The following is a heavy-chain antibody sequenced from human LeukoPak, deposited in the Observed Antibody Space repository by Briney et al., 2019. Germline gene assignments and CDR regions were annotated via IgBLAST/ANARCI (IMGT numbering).Heavy chain of an antibody. CDR2: MNPNSGNT. V-gene: IGHV1-8*01. CDR3: ARAPYGDYVPSSLNYYYYYGMDV. CDR1: GYTFTSYD. Sequence: ASVKVSCKASGYTFTSYDINWVRQATGQGLEWMGWMNPNSGNTGYAQKFQGRVTMTRNTSISTAYMELSSLRSEDTAVYYCARAPYGDYVPSSLNYYYYYGMDVWGQGTTVTVSS. J-gene: IGHJ6*02. D-gene: IGHD4-17*01.